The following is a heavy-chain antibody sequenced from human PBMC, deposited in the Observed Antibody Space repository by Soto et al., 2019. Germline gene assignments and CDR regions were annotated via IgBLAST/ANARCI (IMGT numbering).Heavy chain of an antibody. J-gene: IGHJ4*02. Sequence: QVQLVESGGGVVQPGRSLRLSCETSGFTFNIYSMHWVRQPPGKGLEWLAAIWYDGTQKYYAESAKGRFTISRDNSKNILYLEVNSLRAEDTAVYYCARSGGTTVTGLWHFDSWGQGTLVTVSS. CDR3: ARSGGTTVTGLWHFDS. V-gene: IGHV3-33*01. CDR2: IWYDGTQK. D-gene: IGHD4-17*01. CDR1: GFTFNIYS.